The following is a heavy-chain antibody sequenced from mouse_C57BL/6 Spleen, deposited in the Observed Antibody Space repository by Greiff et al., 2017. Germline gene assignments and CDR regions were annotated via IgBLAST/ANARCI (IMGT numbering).Heavy chain of an antibody. CDR3: ARGENYYGSTYLFAY. D-gene: IGHD1-1*01. V-gene: IGHV1-55*01. Sequence: QVQLQQPGAELVKPGASVKMSCKASGYTFTSYWITWVKQRPGQGLEWIGDIYPGSGSTNYNEKFKSKATLTVDTSSSTAHMQLSSLTSEDSAVYYCARGENYYGSTYLFAYWGQGTLVTVSA. CDR1: GYTFTSYW. CDR2: IYPGSGST. J-gene: IGHJ3*01.